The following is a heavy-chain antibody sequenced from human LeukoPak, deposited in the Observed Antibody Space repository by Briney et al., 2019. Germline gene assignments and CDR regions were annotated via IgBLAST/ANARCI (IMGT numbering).Heavy chain of an antibody. D-gene: IGHD5-12*01. V-gene: IGHV3-23*01. CDR1: GFTFSSYW. CDR3: AKVVSGYHFDY. J-gene: IGHJ4*02. Sequence: GGSLRLSCAASGFTFSSYWMHWVRQAPGKGLEWVSAISGSGGSTYYADSVKGRFTISRDNSQNTLYLQMNTLRAEDTAVYYCAKVVSGYHFDYWGQGTLVTVSS. CDR2: ISGSGGST.